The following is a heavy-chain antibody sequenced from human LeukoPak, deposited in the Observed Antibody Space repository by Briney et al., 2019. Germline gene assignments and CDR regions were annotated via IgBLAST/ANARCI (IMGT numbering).Heavy chain of an antibody. CDR1: GFTLSSYT. J-gene: IGHJ4*02. CDR3: VRKIDF. V-gene: IGHV3-48*03. Sequence: GGSLRLSCAASGFTLSSYTMNWVRQAPGKGLEWISYISSGGSTIYYADSVKGRFTISRDNAKNSLYLQMNSLRAEDTALYYCVRKIDFWDQGTLVTVSS. CDR2: ISSGGSTI.